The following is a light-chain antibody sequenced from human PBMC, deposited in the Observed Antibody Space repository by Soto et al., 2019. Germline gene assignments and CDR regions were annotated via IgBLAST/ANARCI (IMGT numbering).Light chain of an antibody. V-gene: IGLV2-14*03. CDR1: SSDVGGYNY. J-gene: IGLJ2*01. CDR2: DVS. Sequence: QSALTQPASVSGSPGQSITISCTGTSSDVGGYNYVSWYQQHPGKAPKLMIYDVSNRPSGVSNRFSGSKSGNTASLTISGLQAEDEADYYCNSYTSSSTVVFGGGTKLIVL. CDR3: NSYTSSSTVV.